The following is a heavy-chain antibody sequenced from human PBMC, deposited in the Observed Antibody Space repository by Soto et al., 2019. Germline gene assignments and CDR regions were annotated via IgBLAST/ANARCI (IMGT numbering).Heavy chain of an antibody. Sequence: SETQCLTCSVSGGSSGGGGDYWSWIRQHPGKGLEWIGYIYYSGSTYYNPSLKSRVTISVDTSKNQFSLKLSSVTAADTAVYYCARVCPTTTTVTTDIVVVGNRRVDYYYYGMDVWGQGTTVTVSS. CDR1: GGSSGGGGDY. D-gene: IGHD2-15*01. V-gene: IGHV4-31*03. CDR3: ARVCPTTTTVTTDIVVVGNRRVDYYYYGMDV. CDR2: IYYSGST. J-gene: IGHJ6*02.